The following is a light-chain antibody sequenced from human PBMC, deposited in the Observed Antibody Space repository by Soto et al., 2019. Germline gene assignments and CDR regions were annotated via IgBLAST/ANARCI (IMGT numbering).Light chain of an antibody. CDR1: QTISSW. Sequence: DIQMTQSPSTLSASVGDRVTITCRASQTISSWLAWYQQKPGKAPTLLIYKASTLESGVLSRFSGSGSGTDFTLTISSLQPDEFATYYCQHSNSIRGTFGQGTKGEIK. V-gene: IGKV1-5*03. J-gene: IGKJ1*01. CDR3: QHSNSIRGT. CDR2: KAS.